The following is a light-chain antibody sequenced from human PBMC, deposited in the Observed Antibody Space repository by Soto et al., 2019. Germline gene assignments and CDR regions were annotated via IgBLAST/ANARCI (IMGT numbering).Light chain of an antibody. CDR1: QNVLYSSNNKNY. V-gene: IGKV4-1*01. CDR3: QQYYETPYT. Sequence: DIVMTQSPDSLAVSLGERATINCKTSQNVLYSSNNKNYLTWYQQKPGQPPKLLIYWASTRESGVPDRFSGSGSGTDFTLTISSPQAEDVAVYYCQQYYETPYTFGQGTKLEIK. J-gene: IGKJ2*01. CDR2: WAS.